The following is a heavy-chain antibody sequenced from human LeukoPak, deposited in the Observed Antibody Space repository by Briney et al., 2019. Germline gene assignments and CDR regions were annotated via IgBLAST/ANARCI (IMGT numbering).Heavy chain of an antibody. J-gene: IGHJ5*02. D-gene: IGHD3-3*01. Sequence: PSETLSLTCTVSGGSISSYYWSWIRQPPGKGLEWIGYIYYSGSTNYNPSLKSRVTISVDTSKNQFSLKLSSVTAADTAVYYCASLTREERITIFGVAPFDPWGQGTLVTVSS. CDR2: IYYSGST. V-gene: IGHV4-59*01. CDR1: GGSISSYY. CDR3: ASLTREERITIFGVAPFDP.